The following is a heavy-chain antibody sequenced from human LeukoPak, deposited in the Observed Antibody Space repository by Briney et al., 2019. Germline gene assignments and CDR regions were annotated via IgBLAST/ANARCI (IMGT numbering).Heavy chain of an antibody. J-gene: IGHJ4*02. CDR2: ISGSLDST. V-gene: IGHV3-23*01. D-gene: IGHD5-24*01. Sequence: GGSLRLSCAASGFIFDDYAMSWVRQAPGKGLEWVSGISGSLDSTYFADSVKGRFTISRDNSKNTIYLQMSSLRAEDTAVYYCAKDRDMATMTTFDHWGRGTLVTVSS. CDR3: AKDRDMATMTTFDH. CDR1: GFIFDDYA.